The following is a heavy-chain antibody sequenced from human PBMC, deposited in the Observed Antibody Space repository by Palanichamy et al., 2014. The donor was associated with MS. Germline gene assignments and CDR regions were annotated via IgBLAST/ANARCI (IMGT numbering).Heavy chain of an antibody. CDR3: ARVARVEAGIDY. Sequence: EVQLVESGGGLVRAGGSLRLSCAASGFTFSGSWIHWVRQAPGKGLVWISRVDEYGRTKNYADSVKGRFTISRDNARNTAFLQMNSLRAEDTAVYFCARVARVEAGIDYWGQGTLVTVSS. CDR2: VDEYGRTK. J-gene: IGHJ4*02. CDR1: GFTFSGSW. V-gene: IGHV3-74*01. D-gene: IGHD6-13*01.